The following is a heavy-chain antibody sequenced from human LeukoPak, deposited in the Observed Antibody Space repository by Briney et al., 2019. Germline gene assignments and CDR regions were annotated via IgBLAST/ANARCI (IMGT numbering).Heavy chain of an antibody. D-gene: IGHD6-13*01. V-gene: IGHV4-34*01. CDR2: INHSGST. Sequence: PSETLSLTCAVYGGSFGGYYWSWIRQPPGKGLEWIGEINHSGSTNYNPSLKSRVTISVDTSKNQFSLKLSSVTAADTAVYYCARGGAAAGRNYYYMDVWGKGTTVTVSS. J-gene: IGHJ6*03. CDR1: GGSFGGYY. CDR3: ARGGAAAGRNYYYMDV.